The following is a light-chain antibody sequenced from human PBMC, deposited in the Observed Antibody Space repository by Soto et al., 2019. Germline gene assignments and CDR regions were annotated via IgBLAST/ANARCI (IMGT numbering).Light chain of an antibody. CDR1: KLGDRY. CDR2: QDS. Sequence: SYELTQPPSVSVSPGQTASISCSGYKLGDRYACWYQQKPGQSPVLVIYQDSERPSGIPERFSGSSSGNTATLTISGTQAMDEADYYCQAWDSSIGVFGGGTQLTVL. CDR3: QAWDSSIGV. V-gene: IGLV3-1*01. J-gene: IGLJ3*02.